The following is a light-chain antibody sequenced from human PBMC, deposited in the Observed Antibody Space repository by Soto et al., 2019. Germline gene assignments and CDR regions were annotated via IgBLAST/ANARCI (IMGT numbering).Light chain of an antibody. CDR1: QDISGW. CDR3: QQSYRTPPT. CDR2: AAS. V-gene: IGKV1-12*01. J-gene: IGKJ1*01. Sequence: DIQMTQSPSSVSASVGDRVTITCRASQDISGWLAWYQQKKGKAPKILIYAASSLQSGVPSRFRGSGSGTYFTLTISSLQPEDFSTYYCQQSYRTPPTFGQGTKVEIK.